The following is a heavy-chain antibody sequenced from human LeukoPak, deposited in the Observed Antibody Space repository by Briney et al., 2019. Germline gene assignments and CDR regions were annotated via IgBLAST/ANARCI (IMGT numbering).Heavy chain of an antibody. D-gene: IGHD6-19*01. CDR1: GGSISSYY. Sequence: SETLSLTCTVSGGSISSYYWSWIRQPPGKGLEWIGYIYYSGSTNYNPSLKSRVTISVDTSKNQFSLKLSSVTAADTAVYYCARAVAGVLGAFDIWGQGTVVTVSS. CDR2: IYYSGST. CDR3: ARAVAGVLGAFDI. J-gene: IGHJ3*02. V-gene: IGHV4-59*01.